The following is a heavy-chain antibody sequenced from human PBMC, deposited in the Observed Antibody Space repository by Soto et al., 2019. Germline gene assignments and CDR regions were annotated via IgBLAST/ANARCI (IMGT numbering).Heavy chain of an antibody. CDR3: ARLAPYGSGSYSFRYNWFDP. CDR1: GFSVSSSH. J-gene: IGHJ5*02. D-gene: IGHD3-10*01. V-gene: IGHV3-53*01. Sequence: GGSLRLSCAASGFSVSSSHTNWVRQAPGKGLEWVSVIYSGGSAYYAVSVKGRFTISRDNSRNTVFLQMNGLRAEDTAVYYCARLAPYGSGSYSFRYNWFDPWGPGTLVTVSS. CDR2: IYSGGSA.